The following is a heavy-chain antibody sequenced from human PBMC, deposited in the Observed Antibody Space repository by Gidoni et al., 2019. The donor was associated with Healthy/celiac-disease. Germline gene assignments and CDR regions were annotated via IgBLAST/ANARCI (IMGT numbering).Heavy chain of an antibody. CDR3: ARDIVVVVAATEYNWFDP. CDR2: ISSSSSYI. CDR1: GSTFSSYS. J-gene: IGHJ5*02. D-gene: IGHD2-15*01. V-gene: IGHV3-21*01. Sequence: EVQLVESGGGLVKPGGSLRLSCAASGSTFSSYSMNWVRQAPGKGLEWVSSISSSSSYIYYADSVKGRFTISRDNAKNSLYLQMNSLRAEDTAVYYCARDIVVVVAATEYNWFDPWGQGTLVTVSS.